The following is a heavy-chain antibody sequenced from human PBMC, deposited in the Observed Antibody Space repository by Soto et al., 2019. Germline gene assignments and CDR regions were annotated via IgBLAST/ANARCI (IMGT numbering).Heavy chain of an antibody. CDR2: IYYSGST. D-gene: IGHD1-7*01. Sequence: QVQLQESGPGLVKPSQTLSLTCTVSGGSISSGDYYWSWIRQPPGKGLEWIGCIYYSGSTYYNPXXTGRVTISVYXXNXQXXPKLRSVTAADTAVYYCARQVPPRANYTPKRFVDYWGQGTLVTVSS. CDR1: GGSISSGDYY. V-gene: IGHV4-30-4*01. CDR3: ARQVPPRANYTPKRFVDY. J-gene: IGHJ4*02.